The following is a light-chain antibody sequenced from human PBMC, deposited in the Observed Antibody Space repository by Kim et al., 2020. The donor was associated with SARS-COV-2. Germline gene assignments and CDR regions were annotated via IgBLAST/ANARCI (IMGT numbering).Light chain of an antibody. CDR2: AAS. CDR3: QQYYSYPRT. CDR1: QGISSY. J-gene: IGKJ1*01. Sequence: ASTGDRVTITWRASQGISSYLAWYQQKPGKAPKLLIYAASTLQSGVPSRFSGSGSGTDFTLTISCLQSEDFATYYCQQYYSYPRTFGQGTKVDIK. V-gene: IGKV1-8*01.